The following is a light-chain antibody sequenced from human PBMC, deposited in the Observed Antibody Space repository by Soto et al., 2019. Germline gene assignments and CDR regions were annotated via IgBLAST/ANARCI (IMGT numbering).Light chain of an antibody. CDR2: DAS. CDR1: RSVSSY. J-gene: IGKJ5*01. CDR3: QQRSNWPIT. V-gene: IGKV3-11*01. Sequence: EIVLTQSPATLSLSPGESATLSCRATRSVSSYLACYQQKPGQAARRLIYDASSRPTDITARCSGSGAATDFILTISSLEPEDFSLDYCQQRSNWPITFGHGTRLEIK.